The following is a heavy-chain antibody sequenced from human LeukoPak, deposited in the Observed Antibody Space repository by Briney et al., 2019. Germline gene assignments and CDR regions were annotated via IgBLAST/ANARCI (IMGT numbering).Heavy chain of an antibody. CDR1: EGNIGNYD. Sequence: PSETLELIYSVAEGNIGNYDWSWISQPPGKGLEWIGYIYYSGSTNYNPSLKSRVTISVDTSKNQFSLKLSSVTAADTAVYYCARGLLWFAGPQTAPWGQGTLVTVSS. CDR2: IYYSGST. CDR3: ARGLLWFAGPQTAP. J-gene: IGHJ5*02. V-gene: IGHV4-59*01. D-gene: IGHD3-10*01.